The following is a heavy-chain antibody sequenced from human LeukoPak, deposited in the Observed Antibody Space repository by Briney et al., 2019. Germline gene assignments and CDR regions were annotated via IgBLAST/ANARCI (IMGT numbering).Heavy chain of an antibody. Sequence: GRSLRLSCAASGFTLSSYDMHWVRQAPGKGLEWVAVISYDGSNKYYADSVKGRFTISRDNSKNTLYLQMKSLRAEDTAVYYCAKGGGYEAQYYYYYLDVWGKGTTVTISS. V-gene: IGHV3-30*18. CDR3: AKGGGYEAQYYYYYLDV. CDR2: ISYDGSNK. D-gene: IGHD5-12*01. J-gene: IGHJ6*03. CDR1: GFTLSSYD.